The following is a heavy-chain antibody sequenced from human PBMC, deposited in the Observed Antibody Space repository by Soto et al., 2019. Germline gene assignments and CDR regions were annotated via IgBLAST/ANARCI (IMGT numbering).Heavy chain of an antibody. V-gene: IGHV1-69*01. CDR1: GGTFSSYA. CDR2: IIPIFGTA. CDR3: ARVVVASSPYWYFDL. J-gene: IGHJ2*01. D-gene: IGHD2-15*01. Sequence: QVQLVQSGAEVKKPGSSVKVSCKASGGTFSSYAISWVRQAPGQGLEWMGGIIPIFGTANYAQKFQGRVTITADESTSTAYMELSSLRSEDTAVYYCARVVVASSPYWYFDLWGRGTLVTVSS.